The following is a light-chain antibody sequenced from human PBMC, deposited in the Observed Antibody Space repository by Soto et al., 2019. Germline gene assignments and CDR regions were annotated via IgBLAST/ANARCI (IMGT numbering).Light chain of an antibody. V-gene: IGLV3-21*04. Sequence: YELTQPPSVSVAPGKTARITCGGNNIGSKSVHWYQQKPGQAPVLVIYYDSDRPSGIPERFSGSNSGNTATLTISRVEAGDEADYYCKLCDSSSDHCVFGGGTKVTVL. CDR2: YDS. CDR3: KLCDSSSDHCV. J-gene: IGLJ3*02. CDR1: NIGSKS.